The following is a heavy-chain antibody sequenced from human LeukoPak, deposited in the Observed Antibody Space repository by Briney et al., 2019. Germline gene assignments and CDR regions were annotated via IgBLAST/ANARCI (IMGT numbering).Heavy chain of an antibody. CDR1: GGSFSGYY. Sequence: PSETLSLTCAVYGGSFSGYYWSWIRQPPGKGLEWIGEINHSGSTNYNPSLKSRVTISVDTSKNQFSLKLSSVTAADTAVYYCARGSAQYYHGSGSIVGGFDPWGQGTLVTVSS. D-gene: IGHD3-10*01. J-gene: IGHJ5*02. CDR3: ARGSAQYYHGSGSIVGGFDP. V-gene: IGHV4-34*01. CDR2: INHSGST.